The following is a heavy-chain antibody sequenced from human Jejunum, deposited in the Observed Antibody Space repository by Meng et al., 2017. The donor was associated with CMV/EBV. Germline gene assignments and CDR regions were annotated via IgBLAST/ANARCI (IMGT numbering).Heavy chain of an antibody. CDR2: ISPYNGKR. CDR1: GSPFPDHF. D-gene: IGHD4-23*01. V-gene: IGHV1-18*01. CDR3: ARVGSGNYWYNWFDP. J-gene: IGHJ5*02. Sequence: SGSPFPDHFIRWVRQAPGQGLEWMGVISPYNGKRNYGQKFQDRVTMTTDKSTNTAYMELRSLRSDDTAVYFCARVGSGNYWYNWFDPWGQGTLVTVSS.